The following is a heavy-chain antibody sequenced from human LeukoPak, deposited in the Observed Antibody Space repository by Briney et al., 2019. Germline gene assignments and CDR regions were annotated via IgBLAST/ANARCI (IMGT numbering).Heavy chain of an antibody. CDR1: GGSISSYF. Sequence: SETLSLTCTVSGGSISSYFWSWIRQPAGQGLEWIGRIYTSGSTNYNPSLKSRVTMSVDTSKNQFSLKLSSVTAADTALYYCARVGNSYSFDYWGQGTLVTVSS. D-gene: IGHD4-23*01. V-gene: IGHV4-4*07. J-gene: IGHJ4*02. CDR2: IYTSGST. CDR3: ARVGNSYSFDY.